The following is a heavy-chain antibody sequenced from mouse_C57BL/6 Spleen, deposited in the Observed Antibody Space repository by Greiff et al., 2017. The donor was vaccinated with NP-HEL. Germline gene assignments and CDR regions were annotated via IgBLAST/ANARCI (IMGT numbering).Heavy chain of an antibody. V-gene: IGHV5-16*01. Sequence: EVQVVESEGGLVQPGSSMKLSCTASGFTFSDYYMAWVRQVPEKGLEWVANINYDGRSTYYLDSLKSRFIISRDKAKNILYLQMSSLKSEDTATYYCARDVVAYDYAKDNGRQGTSVTVPS. CDR3: ARDVVAYDYAKDN. CDR2: INYDGRST. CDR1: GFTFSDYY. D-gene: IGHD6-5*01. J-gene: IGHJ4*01.